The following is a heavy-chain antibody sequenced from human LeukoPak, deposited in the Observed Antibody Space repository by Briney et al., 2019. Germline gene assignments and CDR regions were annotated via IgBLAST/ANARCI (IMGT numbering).Heavy chain of an antibody. CDR3: ARRIAAAGHFDY. D-gene: IGHD6-13*01. J-gene: IGHJ4*02. Sequence: ASVKVSCKASGYTFTGYYLYWVRQAPGQGLEWMGRINPNSGGTNYAQKFQGRVTMTRDTSISTAYMELSSLRSDDTAVFCCARRIAAAGHFDYWGQGTLVTVSS. V-gene: IGHV1-2*06. CDR1: GYTFTGYY. CDR2: INPNSGGT.